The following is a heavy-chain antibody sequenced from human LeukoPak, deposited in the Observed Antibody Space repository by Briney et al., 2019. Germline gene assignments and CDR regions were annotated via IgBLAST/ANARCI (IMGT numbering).Heavy chain of an antibody. D-gene: IGHD5-24*01. CDR1: GFTFSSYW. V-gene: IGHV3-7*01. Sequence: GGSLRLSCSASGFTFSSYWMSWVRQAPGKGLEWVANIKQDGSEKYYVDSVKGRFTISRDNAKNSLYLQMNSLRAEDTAAYYCARDYVEMATISDYFDYWGQGTLVTVSS. CDR2: IKQDGSEK. CDR3: ARDYVEMATISDYFDY. J-gene: IGHJ4*02.